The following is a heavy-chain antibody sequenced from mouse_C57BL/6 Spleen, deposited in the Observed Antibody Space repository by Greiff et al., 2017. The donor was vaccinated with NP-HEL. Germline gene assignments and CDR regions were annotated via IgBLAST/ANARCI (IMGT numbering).Heavy chain of an antibody. CDR3: ARSSSNYGYFDY. CDR1: GYTFTSYW. J-gene: IGHJ2*01. D-gene: IGHD2-5*01. CDR2: IDPSDSYT. V-gene: IGHV1-50*01. Sequence: VQLQQPGAELVKPGASVKLSCKASGYTFTSYWMQWVKQRPGQGLEWIGEIDPSDSYTNYNQKFKGKATLTVDTSSSTAYMQLSSLTSEDSAVDYCARSSSNYGYFDYWGQGTTLTVSS.